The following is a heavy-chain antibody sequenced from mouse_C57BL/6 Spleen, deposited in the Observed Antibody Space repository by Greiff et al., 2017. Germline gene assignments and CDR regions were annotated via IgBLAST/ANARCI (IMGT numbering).Heavy chain of an antibody. CDR1: GYTFTSYW. J-gene: IGHJ1*03. D-gene: IGHD1-1*01. V-gene: IGHV1-59*01. CDR2: IDPSDSYT. Sequence: QVQLQQPGAELVRPGTSVKLSCKASGYTFTSYWMHWVKQRPGQGLEWIGVIDPSDSYTNYNQTFKGKATLTVDTSSSTAYMQLSSLTSEDSAVYYCARVTTVVERYWYFDVWGTGTTVTVSS. CDR3: ARVTTVVERYWYFDV.